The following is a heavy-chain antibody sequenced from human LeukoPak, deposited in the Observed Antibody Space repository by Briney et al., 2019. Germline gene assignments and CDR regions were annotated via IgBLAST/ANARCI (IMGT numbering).Heavy chain of an antibody. CDR3: ARRIGGNYLTYFDY. Sequence: SETLSLTCTVSGGSISNSRSYWGWIRQPPGKGLEWIVNMYFSGNTYYNPSLKSRVTISVDTSKNQFSLKLTSVTAADTAVYYCARRIGGNYLTYFDYWGQGTLVTVSS. CDR1: GGSISNSRSY. CDR2: MYFSGNT. D-gene: IGHD1-7*01. V-gene: IGHV4-39*01. J-gene: IGHJ4*02.